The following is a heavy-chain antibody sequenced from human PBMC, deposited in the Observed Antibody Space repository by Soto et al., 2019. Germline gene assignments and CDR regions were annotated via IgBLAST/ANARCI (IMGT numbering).Heavy chain of an antibody. Sequence: SETLSLTCTVSGGSISSGGYYWSWIRQHPGKGLEWIGYIYYSGSTYYNPSLKSRVTISVDTSKNQFSLKLSSVTAADTAVYYCASCDYDFWSGNPNWFDPWGQGTLVTVSS. D-gene: IGHD3-3*01. CDR1: GGSISSGGYY. V-gene: IGHV4-31*03. CDR2: IYYSGST. J-gene: IGHJ5*02. CDR3: ASCDYDFWSGNPNWFDP.